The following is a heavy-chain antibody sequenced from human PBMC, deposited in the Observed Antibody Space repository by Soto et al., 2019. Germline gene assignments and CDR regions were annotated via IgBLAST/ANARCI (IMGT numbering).Heavy chain of an antibody. CDR1: GGTFSSYA. D-gene: IGHD1-26*01. J-gene: IGHJ4*02. V-gene: IGHV1-24*01. Sequence: ASVKVSCKASGGTFSSYAISWVRQAPGKGLEWMGGFDPEDGETIYAQKFQGRVTMTEDTSTDTAYMELSSLRSEDTAVYYCATDRGGSYPHFDYWGQGTLVTVS. CDR2: FDPEDGET. CDR3: ATDRGGSYPHFDY.